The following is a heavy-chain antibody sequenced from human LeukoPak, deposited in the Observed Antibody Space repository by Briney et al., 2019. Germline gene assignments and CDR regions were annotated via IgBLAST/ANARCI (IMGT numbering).Heavy chain of an antibody. V-gene: IGHV1-69*06. CDR2: IIPIFGTA. CDR1: GGTFSSYA. J-gene: IGHJ4*02. D-gene: IGHD3-22*01. CDR3: AGTYYDSSGYFEFDY. Sequence: SVKVSCKASGGTFSSYAISWVRQAPGQGLEWMGGIIPIFGTANYAQKFQGRVTITADKSTSTAYMELSSLRSEDTAVYYCAGTYYDSSGYFEFDYWGQGTLVTVSS.